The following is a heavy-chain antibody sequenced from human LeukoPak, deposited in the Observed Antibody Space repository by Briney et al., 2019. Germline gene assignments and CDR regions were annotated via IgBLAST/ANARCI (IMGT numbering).Heavy chain of an antibody. CDR1: GFSLTTSAVG. CDR3: VHTRRGAGDAFDV. V-gene: IGHV2-5*02. CDR2: IFWDDDE. Sequence: SGPTLVKPTQTLTLTCTYSGFSLTTSAVGVGWIRQPPGKALEWLALIFWDDDERHSPSLKNKLTITKDTSKKQVVLTMTNMDPADTGTYYCVHTRRGAGDAFDVWGQGTKVTVSS. J-gene: IGHJ3*01.